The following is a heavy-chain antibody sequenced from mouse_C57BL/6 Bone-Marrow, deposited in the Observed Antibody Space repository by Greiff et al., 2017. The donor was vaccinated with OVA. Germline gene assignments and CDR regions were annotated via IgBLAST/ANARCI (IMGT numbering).Heavy chain of an antibody. V-gene: IGHV5-6*02. CDR3: ARHEGTTVVEGAWFAY. J-gene: IGHJ3*01. Sequence: DVKLVESGGDLVKPGGSLKLSCAASGFTFSSYGMSWVRQTPDKRLEWVATISSGGSYTYYPDSVKGRFTISRDNAKNTLYLQMSSLKSEDTAMYYCARHEGTTVVEGAWFAYWGQGTLVTVSA. CDR1: GFTFSSYG. CDR2: ISSGGSYT. D-gene: IGHD1-1*01.